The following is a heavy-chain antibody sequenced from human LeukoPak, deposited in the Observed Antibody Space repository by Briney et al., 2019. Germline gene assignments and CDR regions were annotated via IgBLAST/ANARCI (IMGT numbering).Heavy chain of an antibody. Sequence: GGSLRLFCAASGFTFSSYWMHWVRQAPGKGLVWVSRINSDGSSTGYADSVKGRFTISRDNAKNTLYLQMNSLRAEDTAVYYCARVYDFWSGYPPYWGQGTLVTVSS. V-gene: IGHV3-74*01. CDR2: INSDGSST. CDR1: GFTFSSYW. J-gene: IGHJ4*02. CDR3: ARVYDFWSGYPPY. D-gene: IGHD3-3*01.